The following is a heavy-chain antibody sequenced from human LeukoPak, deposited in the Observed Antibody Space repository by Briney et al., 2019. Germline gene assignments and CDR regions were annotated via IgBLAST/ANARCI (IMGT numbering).Heavy chain of an antibody. V-gene: IGHV3-23*01. J-gene: IGHJ4*02. CDR3: AKDGGSYTGYFDY. D-gene: IGHD1-26*01. CDR2: ISRSGGIT. Sequence: GESLRLSCAASGFTFSSYDMNWVRQAPGKGLEWVSAISRSGGITYYADSVKGRFTISRDNSKNTLYLQMNSLRADDTAVYYCAKDGGSYTGYFDYWGQGTLVTVSS. CDR1: GFTFSSYD.